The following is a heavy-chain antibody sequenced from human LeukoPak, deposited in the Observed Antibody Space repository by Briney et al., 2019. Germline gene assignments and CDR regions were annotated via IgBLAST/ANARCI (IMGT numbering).Heavy chain of an antibody. D-gene: IGHD3-9*01. J-gene: IGHJ4*02. V-gene: IGHV1-46*01. CDR2: INPSGGST. CDR1: GYTFTSYY. CDR3: ARESARYFDWLLPGGFDY. Sequence: ASVKVSCKASGYTFTSYYMHWVRQAPGQGLEWMGIINPSGGSTSYAQKFQGRVTMTRDTSTSTVYMELSSLRSEDTAVYYCARESARYFDWLLPGGFDYWGQGTLVTVSS.